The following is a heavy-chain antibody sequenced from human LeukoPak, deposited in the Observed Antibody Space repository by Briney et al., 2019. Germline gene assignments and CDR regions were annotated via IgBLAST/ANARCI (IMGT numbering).Heavy chain of an antibody. CDR2: ISSSSSYI. J-gene: IGHJ4*02. Sequence: KPGGSLRLSCAASGFTFSSYSMNWVRQAPGEGLEWVSSISSSSSYIYYADSVKGRFTISRDNAKNSLYLQMNSLRAEDTAVYYCARDLSYYGSSGEVDYWGQGTLVTVSS. V-gene: IGHV3-21*01. CDR1: GFTFSSYS. CDR3: ARDLSYYGSSGEVDY. D-gene: IGHD3-22*01.